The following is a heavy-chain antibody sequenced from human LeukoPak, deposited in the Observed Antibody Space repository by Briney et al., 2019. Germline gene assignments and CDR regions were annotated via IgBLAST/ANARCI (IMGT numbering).Heavy chain of an antibody. CDR3: ARRRLRFLEWLFDY. CDR2: INHSGST. V-gene: IGHV4-34*01. Sequence: SETLSLTCAVYGESFSGYYWSWIRQPPGKGLEWIGEINHSGSTNYNPSLKSRVTISVDTSKNQFSLKLSSVTAADTAVYYCARRRLRFLEWLFDYWGQGTLVTVSS. D-gene: IGHD3-3*01. CDR1: GESFSGYY. J-gene: IGHJ4*02.